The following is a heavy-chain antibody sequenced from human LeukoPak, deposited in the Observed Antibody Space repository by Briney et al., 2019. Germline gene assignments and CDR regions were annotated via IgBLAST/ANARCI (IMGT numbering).Heavy chain of an antibody. J-gene: IGHJ4*02. CDR1: GFTFSSCA. Sequence: GGSLRLSCAASGFTFSSCAMHWVRQAPGKGLEYVSAISSNGGSTYYANSVKGRFTISRDNSKNTLYLQMGSLRAEDMAVYYCARALRGFDYWGQGTLVTVSS. CDR3: ARALRGFDY. CDR2: ISSNGGST. D-gene: IGHD2-15*01. V-gene: IGHV3-64*01.